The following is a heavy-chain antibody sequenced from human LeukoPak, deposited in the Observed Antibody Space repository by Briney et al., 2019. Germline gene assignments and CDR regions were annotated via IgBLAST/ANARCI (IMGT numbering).Heavy chain of an antibody. D-gene: IGHD5-12*01. CDR3: AGPYSGYALH. V-gene: IGHV4-59*01. CDR1: GGSTSSYY. Sequence: SETLSLTCTVSGGSTSSYYWSWIRQPPGKGLEWIGYIYYSGSTNYNPSLKSRVTISVDTSKNQVSLKLSSVTAADTAVYYCAGPYSGYALHWGQGTLVTVSS. CDR2: IYYSGST. J-gene: IGHJ4*02.